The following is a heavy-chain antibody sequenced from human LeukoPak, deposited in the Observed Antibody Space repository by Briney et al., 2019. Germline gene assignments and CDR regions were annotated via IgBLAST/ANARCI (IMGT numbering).Heavy chain of an antibody. D-gene: IGHD3-22*01. CDR1: GGSISSYY. CDR3: ARGGGYYYDSSGYYYFWFDP. Sequence: PSETLSLTCTVSGGSISSYYWSWIRQPPGQGQEWVWHIYYSGSTNYNPSLKLRVTISVDTSTTQFSLKLSSVTAADTAVYYCARGGGYYYDSSGYYYFWFDPWGQGTLVTVSS. J-gene: IGHJ5*02. V-gene: IGHV4-59*01. CDR2: IYYSGST.